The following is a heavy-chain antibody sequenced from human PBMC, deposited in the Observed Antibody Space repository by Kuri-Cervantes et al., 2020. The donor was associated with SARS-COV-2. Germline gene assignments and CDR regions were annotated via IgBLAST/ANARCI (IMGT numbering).Heavy chain of an antibody. CDR2: INPYSGYT. CDR1: GYTFTTYG. J-gene: IGHJ4*02. CDR3: AREGTSGPYFDF. V-gene: IGHV1-18*04. D-gene: IGHD1-1*01. Sequence: ASVKVSCKASGYTFTTYGISWVRQAPGQGLEWMGWINPYSGYTNYAQRFQDRVTLTTDTTTGTAYMELRGLTSDDTAVYYCAREGTSGPYFDFWGQGTLVTVSS.